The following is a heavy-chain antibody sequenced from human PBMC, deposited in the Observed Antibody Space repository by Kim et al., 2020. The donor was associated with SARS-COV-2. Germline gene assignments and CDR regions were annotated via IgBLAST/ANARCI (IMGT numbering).Heavy chain of an antibody. V-gene: IGHV1-69*13. CDR1: GGTFSSYA. D-gene: IGHD2-21*01. CDR2: IIPIFGTA. Sequence: SVKVSCKASGGTFSSYAISWVRQAPGQGLEWMGGIIPIFGTANYAQKFQGRVTITADESTSTAYMELSSLRSEDTAVYYCARALGGDRRDYYGMDVWGQGTTVTVSS. CDR3: ARALGGDRRDYYGMDV. J-gene: IGHJ6*02.